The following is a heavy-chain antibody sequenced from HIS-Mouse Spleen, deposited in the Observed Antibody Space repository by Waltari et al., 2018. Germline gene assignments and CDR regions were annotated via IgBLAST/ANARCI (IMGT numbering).Heavy chain of an antibody. CDR1: GGSISSSSYS. V-gene: IGHV4-39*01. J-gene: IGHJ3*02. CDR3: ARHPSPPRITIFGI. CDR2: IYYSGST. Sequence: QLQLQESGPGLVKPSETLSLTCTVSGGSISSSSYSGGWIRQPPGKGLEWIGSIYYSGSTYYNPSLKSRVTISVDTSKNQFSLKLSSVTAADTAVYYCARHPSPPRITIFGIWGQGTMVTVSS. D-gene: IGHD3-3*01.